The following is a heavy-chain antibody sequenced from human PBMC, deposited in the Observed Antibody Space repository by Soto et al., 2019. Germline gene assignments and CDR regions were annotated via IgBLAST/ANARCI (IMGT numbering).Heavy chain of an antibody. CDR2: ISAYNGNT. CDR1: GYTFTSYG. Sequence: GASVKVSCKASGYTFTSYGISWVRQAPGQGLEWMGWISAYNGNTNYAQKLQGRVTMTTDTSTSTAYMELRSPRSDDTAVYYCARDVGMYSYGSGYFDYWGQGTLVTVSS. J-gene: IGHJ4*02. CDR3: ARDVGMYSYGSGYFDY. D-gene: IGHD5-18*01. V-gene: IGHV1-18*01.